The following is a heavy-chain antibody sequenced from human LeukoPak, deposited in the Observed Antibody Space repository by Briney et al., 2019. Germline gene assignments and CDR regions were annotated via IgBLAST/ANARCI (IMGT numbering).Heavy chain of an antibody. V-gene: IGHV3-23*01. CDR2: ISGRGGNT. D-gene: IGHD3-9*01. J-gene: IGHJ5*01. CDR1: GFTFSSYA. Sequence: GGSLRLSCAASGFTFSSYAMSWVRQAPGKGLEWVTAISGRGGNTYYAVSVKGRFTISRDNSKNTLYLQMNSLRAEDTAVYYCAKDRVVTDILTGYFDCWGQGTLVTVSS. CDR3: AKDRVVTDILTGYFDC.